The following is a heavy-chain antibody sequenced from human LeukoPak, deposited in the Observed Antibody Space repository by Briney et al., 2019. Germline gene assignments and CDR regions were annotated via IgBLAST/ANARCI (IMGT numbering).Heavy chain of an antibody. CDR2: IYTSGST. Sequence: SETLSLTCTVSGGSISSYYWSWIRQPAGKGLEWIGRIYTSGSTNYNPSLKSRVTMSVDTSKNQFSLKLSSVTAADTAVYYCARYSSSRRINYYYYYMGVWGKGTTVTVSS. V-gene: IGHV4-4*07. J-gene: IGHJ6*03. CDR1: GGSISSYY. D-gene: IGHD6-13*01. CDR3: ARYSSSRRINYYYYYMGV.